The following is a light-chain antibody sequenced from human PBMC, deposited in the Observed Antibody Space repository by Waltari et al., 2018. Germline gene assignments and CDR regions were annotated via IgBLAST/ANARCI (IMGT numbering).Light chain of an antibody. Sequence: DIQMTQSPSTLSASVGDRVTITCRASQSINIWLAWYQQKPGKAPKPLMDKASNLASGVPSRFSGSGSGTEFTLTINSLQPDDFATYYCQQYYTFSVTFGQGTRLDIK. J-gene: IGKJ5*01. CDR2: KAS. V-gene: IGKV1-5*03. CDR3: QQYYTFSVT. CDR1: QSINIW.